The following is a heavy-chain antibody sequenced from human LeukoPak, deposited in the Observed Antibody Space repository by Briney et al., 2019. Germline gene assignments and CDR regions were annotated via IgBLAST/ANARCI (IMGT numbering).Heavy chain of an antibody. Sequence: GGSLRLSCAASGFTFSSYSMNWVRQAPGKGLEWVSSISSSSSYIYYADSVKGRFTISRDNAKNSLYLQMNSLRAEDAAVYYCVKDDGWVQYANWGQGTLVTVSS. V-gene: IGHV3-21*04. J-gene: IGHJ4*02. CDR1: GFTFSSYS. CDR3: VKDDGWVQYAN. CDR2: ISSSSSYI. D-gene: IGHD5-24*01.